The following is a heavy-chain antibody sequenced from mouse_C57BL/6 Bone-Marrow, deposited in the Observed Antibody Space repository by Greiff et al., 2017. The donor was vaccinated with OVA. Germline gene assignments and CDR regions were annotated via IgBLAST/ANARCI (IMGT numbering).Heavy chain of an antibody. CDR3: AKNVGYYYGSSYGYFDV. Sequence: VKVVESGPGLVQPSQSLSITCTVSGFSLTSYGVHWVRQSPGKGLEWLGVIWRGGSTDYNAAFMSRLSITKDNSKSQVFFKMNSLQADDTAIYYCAKNVGYYYGSSYGYFDVWGTGTTVTVSS. J-gene: IGHJ1*03. V-gene: IGHV2-5*01. D-gene: IGHD1-1*01. CDR2: IWRGGST. CDR1: GFSLTSYG.